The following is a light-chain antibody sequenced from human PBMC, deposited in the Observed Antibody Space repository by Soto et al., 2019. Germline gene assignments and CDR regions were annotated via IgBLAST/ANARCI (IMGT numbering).Light chain of an antibody. Sequence: QSVLTQPPSASGAPGQRVTISCSGSTSNLGSNFVYWYQQLPGAAPKLLISRNNERPSGVPDRSSGSKSGTSASLAISGLRSEDDADYHCAAWDDSLSGVVFGGGTKLTVL. CDR3: AAWDDSLSGVV. CDR2: RNN. V-gene: IGLV1-47*01. J-gene: IGLJ3*02. CDR1: TSNLGSNF.